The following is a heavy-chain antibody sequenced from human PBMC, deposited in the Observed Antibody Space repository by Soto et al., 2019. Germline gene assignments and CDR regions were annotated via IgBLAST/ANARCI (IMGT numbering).Heavy chain of an antibody. CDR3: SKPRGQDYSGRSGLDY. J-gene: IGHJ4*02. CDR2: ISGSGSST. Sequence: PGGSLRLSCAASGFTFSSYGMSWVRQAPGKGLEWVSSISGSGSSTYYADSVKGRFTISRDNSKNTLYLQMYSLRAEDTAIYYCSKPRGQDYSGRSGLDYWGQGTLVTVSS. CDR1: GFTFSSYG. D-gene: IGHD3-22*01. V-gene: IGHV3-23*01.